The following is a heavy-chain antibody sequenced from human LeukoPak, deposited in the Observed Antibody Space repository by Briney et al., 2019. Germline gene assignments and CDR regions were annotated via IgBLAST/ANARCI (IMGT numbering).Heavy chain of an antibody. CDR2: IYSGGST. Sequence: GGSLRLSCAASGFTFSSYAMSWVRQAPGKGLEWVSVIYSGGSTYYADSVKGRFIISRDNSKNTLYLQMNSLRAEDTAVYYCARDGSYCSSTSCPYNWGQGTLVTVSS. CDR3: ARDGSYCSSTSCPYN. J-gene: IGHJ4*02. D-gene: IGHD2-2*01. CDR1: GFTFSSYA. V-gene: IGHV3-66*01.